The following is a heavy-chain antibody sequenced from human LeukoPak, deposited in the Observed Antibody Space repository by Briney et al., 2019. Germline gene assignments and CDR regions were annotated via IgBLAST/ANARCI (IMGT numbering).Heavy chain of an antibody. CDR1: GFTFSSYA. D-gene: IGHD3-10*01. J-gene: IGHJ3*02. Sequence: GGSLRLSCSASGFTFSSYAMHWVRQAPGKGLEYVSGISRNGGSTNYADSVKGRITISRDNSKNTLYLQMSSLRAEDTAVYYCARVRGQLWFADGFDIWGQGTMATVSS. CDR2: ISRNGGST. CDR3: ARVRGQLWFADGFDI. V-gene: IGHV3-64*04.